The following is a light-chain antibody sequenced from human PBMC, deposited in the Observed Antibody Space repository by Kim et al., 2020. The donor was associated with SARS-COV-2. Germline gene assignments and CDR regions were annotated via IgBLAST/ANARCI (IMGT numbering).Light chain of an antibody. Sequence: VTLSCTGTRSDVGGYSDVSWYQQHPGKAPKLMIYEVSKRPSGVPDRFSGSKSGNTASLTVSGLQAEDEADYYCSSYAGSNNYVVFGGGTQLTVL. V-gene: IGLV2-8*01. CDR3: SSYAGSNNYVV. CDR2: EVS. J-gene: IGLJ2*01. CDR1: RSDVGGYSD.